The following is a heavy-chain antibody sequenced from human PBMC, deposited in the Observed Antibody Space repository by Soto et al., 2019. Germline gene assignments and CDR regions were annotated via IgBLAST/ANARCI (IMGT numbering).Heavy chain of an antibody. CDR2: IANDGRSE. Sequence: QVQLVESGGGVVQPGRSLSLSCAASGLTFSAAGMHWVRQAPGKGLEWVAFIANDGRSESYADSVKGRFTISRDNSQNRLYLQMNGPRAEDTAVYYCAKDKGRTAIDYWGQGTLVSVSS. J-gene: IGHJ4*02. CDR1: GLTFSAAG. CDR3: AKDKGRTAIDY. V-gene: IGHV3-30*18.